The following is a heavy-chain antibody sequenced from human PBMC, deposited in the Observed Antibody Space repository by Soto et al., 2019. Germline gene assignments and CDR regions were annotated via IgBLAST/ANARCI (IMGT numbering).Heavy chain of an antibody. CDR1: GFTFSTYW. J-gene: IGHJ4*02. CDR2: IKGDESTT. D-gene: IGHD3-16*01. V-gene: IGHV3-74*01. Sequence: EVQLVESGGGLVQPGGSLRLSCAASGFTFSTYWMHWVRQAPGEGLVWVSRIKGDESTTNYADSVKGRFTVSRDNARNTLYLQINSLRPEDTGIYYCARGGLYAYYQDNWGQGTLVTVSS. CDR3: ARGGLYAYYQDN.